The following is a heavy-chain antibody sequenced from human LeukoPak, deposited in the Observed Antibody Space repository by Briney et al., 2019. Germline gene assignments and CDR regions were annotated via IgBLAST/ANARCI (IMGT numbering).Heavy chain of an antibody. CDR1: GGSISSGVYY. CDR2: IYYSGST. D-gene: IGHD5-24*01. J-gene: IGHJ4*02. CDR3: AGSRDGYNLRTDY. Sequence: PSQTLSLTCTVSGGSISSGVYYWSWIRQHPGKGLEWIGYIYYSGSTYYNPSLKSRVTISVDTSKNQFSLKLSSVTAADTAVYYCAGSRDGYNLRTDYWGQGTLVTVSS. V-gene: IGHV4-31*03.